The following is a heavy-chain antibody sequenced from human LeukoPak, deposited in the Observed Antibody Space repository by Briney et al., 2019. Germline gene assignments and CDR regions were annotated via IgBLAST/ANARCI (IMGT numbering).Heavy chain of an antibody. J-gene: IGHJ5*02. CDR1: GFTFSNYG. CDR2: FSGSGGPT. D-gene: IGHD6-19*01. V-gene: IGHV3-23*01. CDR3: AKDRGGGRSGWPNWFDP. Sequence: PGRTLRLSCAASGFTFSNYGMSWVRQAPGKGLEWVSGFSGSGGPTYYADSVKGRFTMSRENSKSMLYLQMNSLRVEDRAIYYCAKDRGGGRSGWPNWFDPWGQGTLVTVSS.